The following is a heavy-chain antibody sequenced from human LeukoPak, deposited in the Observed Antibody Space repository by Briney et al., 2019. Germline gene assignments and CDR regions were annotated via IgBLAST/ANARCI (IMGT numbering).Heavy chain of an antibody. V-gene: IGHV3-23*01. J-gene: IGHJ4*02. CDR3: AKDQSRDYYDSSGHYY. CDR1: GFTFSSYA. D-gene: IGHD3-22*01. Sequence: GGSLRLSCAASGFTFSSYAMSWVRQAPGKGLEWVSAISGSGGSTYYADSVKGRFTISRDNSKNTLYLQMNSLRAEDTAVYYCAKDQSRDYYDSSGHYYWGQGTLVTVSS. CDR2: ISGSGGST.